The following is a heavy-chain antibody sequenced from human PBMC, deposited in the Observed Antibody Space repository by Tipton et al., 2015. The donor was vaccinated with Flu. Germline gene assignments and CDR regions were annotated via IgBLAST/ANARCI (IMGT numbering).Heavy chain of an antibody. J-gene: IGHJ2*01. D-gene: IGHD6-13*01. CDR2: IYYSGGT. V-gene: IGHV4-59*01. Sequence: TLSLTCTVSGGSISSYYWCWIRQPPGKRLACVGDIYYSGGTNYNPSLKSRVTISVDTSKNQFSLKLSSVTAADTAGYYCARVSSSRSWSKDWYFDLWGRGTLVTVSS. CDR1: GGSISSYY. CDR3: ARVSSSRSWSKDWYFDL.